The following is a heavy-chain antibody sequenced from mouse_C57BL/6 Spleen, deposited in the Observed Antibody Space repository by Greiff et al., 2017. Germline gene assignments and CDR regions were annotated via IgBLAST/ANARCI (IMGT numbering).Heavy chain of an antibody. CDR2: INPYNGGT. CDR1: GYTFTDYY. CDR3: ARDYDYDRYFDV. V-gene: IGHV1-19*01. J-gene: IGHJ1*03. D-gene: IGHD2-4*01. Sequence: EVQVVESGPVLVKPGASVKMSCKASGYTFTDYYMNWVKQSHGKSLEWIGVINPYNGGTSYNQKFKGKATLTVDKSSSTAYMELNSLTSEDSAVYYCARDYDYDRYFDVWGTGTTVTVSS.